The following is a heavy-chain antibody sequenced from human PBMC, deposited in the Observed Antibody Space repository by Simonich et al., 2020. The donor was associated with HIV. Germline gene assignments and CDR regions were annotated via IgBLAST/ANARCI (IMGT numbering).Heavy chain of an antibody. Sequence: MSWVRQAPGKGLEWVANIKKDGIEKYYVDSVKGRFTISRDNAKNSLYLQMNSLRAGDTAVYYCARGGIVAFDIWGQGTMVTVSS. J-gene: IGHJ3*02. CDR3: ARGGIVAFDI. D-gene: IGHD3-16*01. V-gene: IGHV3-7*01. CDR2: IKKDGIEK.